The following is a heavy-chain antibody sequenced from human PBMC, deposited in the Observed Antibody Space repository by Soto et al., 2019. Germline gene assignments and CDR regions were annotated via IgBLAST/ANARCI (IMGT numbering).Heavy chain of an antibody. D-gene: IGHD3-3*01. CDR2: ISSSSSST. V-gene: IGHV3-48*01. J-gene: IGHJ3*02. CDR1: GFTFSSYS. CDR3: AKLRITIFGVASDAFAI. Sequence: GGSLRLSCAASGFTFSSYSMNWVRQAPGKGLEWVSYISSSSSSTYYADSVKGRFTISRDNAKNTLYPQMNSLRAEDTAVYYCAKLRITIFGVASDAFAIWGQGTMVTVSS.